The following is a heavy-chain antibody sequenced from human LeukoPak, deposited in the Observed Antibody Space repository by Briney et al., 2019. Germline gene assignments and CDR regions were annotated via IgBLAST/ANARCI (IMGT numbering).Heavy chain of an antibody. CDR3: ARNGAARVYFDY. CDR1: GGTFSSYA. D-gene: IGHD2-8*01. CDR2: IIPIFGTA. V-gene: IGHV1-69*01. J-gene: IGHJ4*02. Sequence: ASVKVSCTASGGTFSSYAISWVRQAPGQGLEWMGGIIPIFGTANYAQKFQGRVTITADESTSTAYMELSSLRSEDTAVYYCARNGAARVYFDYWGQGTLVTVSS.